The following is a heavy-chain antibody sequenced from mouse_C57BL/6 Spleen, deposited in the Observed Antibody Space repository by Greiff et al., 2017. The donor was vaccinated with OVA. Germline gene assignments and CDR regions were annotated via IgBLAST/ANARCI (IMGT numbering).Heavy chain of an antibody. CDR2: ISYDGSN. Sequence: EVQLVESGPGLVKPSQSLSLTCSVTGYSITSGYYWNWIRQFPGNKLEWMGYISYDGSNNYNPSLKNRISITRDTSKNQFFLKLNSVTTEDTATYYCARNYYGYDVWFAYWGQGTLVTVSA. CDR3: ARNYYGYDVWFAY. D-gene: IGHD2-2*01. V-gene: IGHV3-6*01. CDR1: GYSITSGYY. J-gene: IGHJ3*01.